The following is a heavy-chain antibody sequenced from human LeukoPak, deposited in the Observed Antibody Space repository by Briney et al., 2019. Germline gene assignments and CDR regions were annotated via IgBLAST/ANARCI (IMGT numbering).Heavy chain of an antibody. V-gene: IGHV3-30*02. D-gene: IGHD3-22*01. CDR2: IRYDGSNK. Sequence: GGSLRLSCVASGFTFSSNAMGWVRQAPGKGLEWVAFIRYDGSNKYYADSVKGRFTISRDNSKNTLYLQMNSLRAEDTAVYYCAKEVGYDSSGYDDYWGQGTLVTVSS. J-gene: IGHJ4*02. CDR3: AKEVGYDSSGYDDY. CDR1: GFTFSSNA.